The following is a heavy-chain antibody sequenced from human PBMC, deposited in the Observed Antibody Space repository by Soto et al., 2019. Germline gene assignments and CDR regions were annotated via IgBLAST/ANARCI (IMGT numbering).Heavy chain of an antibody. CDR1: GGSISSGGYY. CDR3: ERYIVAKTYYFDY. CDR2: IYYSGST. V-gene: IGHV4-31*03. Sequence: QVQLQESGPGLVKPSQTLSLTCTVSGGSISSGGYYWSWIRRNPGKGLEWIGYIYYSGSTYYNPSLKSRVTIAVDTSKNQFSLRLSSVTAADTAVYYCERYIVAKTYYFDYWGQGTLVTVSS. J-gene: IGHJ4*02. D-gene: IGHD5-12*01.